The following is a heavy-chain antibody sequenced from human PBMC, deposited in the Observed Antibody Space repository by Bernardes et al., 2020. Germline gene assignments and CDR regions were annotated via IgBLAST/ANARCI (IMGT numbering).Heavy chain of an antibody. CDR2: IYHSGST. CDR3: ARATTVTTPYGMDV. D-gene: IGHD4-17*01. Sequence: SETLSLTRAVSGGSISSSNWWSWVRQPPGKGLEWIGEIYHSGSTNYNPSLKSRVTISVDKSKNQFSLKLSSVTAADTAVYYCARATTVTTPYGMDVWGQGTTVTVSS. CDR1: GGSISSSNW. J-gene: IGHJ6*02. V-gene: IGHV4-4*02.